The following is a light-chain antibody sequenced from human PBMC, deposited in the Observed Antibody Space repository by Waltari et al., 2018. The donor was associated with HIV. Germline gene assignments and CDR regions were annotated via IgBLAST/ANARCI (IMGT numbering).Light chain of an antibody. CDR3: SSYGDSLRVL. V-gene: IGLV2-8*01. Sequence: QSALTQPPSASGSLGQSVTISCTGSSSDIGAYDFVSWFQQHPRSAPKLLLYVVPRRPSTVSDRFSVSRSGSKAFLTVAGLQPDDEATYFCSSYGDSLRVLFGGGTNVTVL. CDR2: VVP. CDR1: SSDIGAYDF. J-gene: IGLJ3*02.